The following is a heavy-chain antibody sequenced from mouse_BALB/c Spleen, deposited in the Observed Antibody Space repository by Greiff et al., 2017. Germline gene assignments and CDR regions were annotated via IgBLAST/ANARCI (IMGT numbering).Heavy chain of an antibody. CDR1: GYAFTNYL. CDR3: ARRAYYGNYFAY. CDR2: INPGSGGT. D-gene: IGHD2-10*01. V-gene: IGHV1-54*01. J-gene: IGHJ3*01. Sequence: VQLVESGAELVRPGTSVKVSCKASGYAFTNYLIEWVKQRPGQGLEWIGVINPGSGGTNYNEKFKGKATLTADKSSSTAYMQLSSLTSDDSAVYFCARRAYYGNYFAYWGQGTLVTVSA.